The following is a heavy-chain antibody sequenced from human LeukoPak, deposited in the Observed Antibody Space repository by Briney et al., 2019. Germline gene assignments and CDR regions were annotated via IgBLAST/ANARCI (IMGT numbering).Heavy chain of an antibody. CDR2: ISGSGGST. CDR1: GFTFSSYA. Sequence: GGSLRLSCAASGFTFSSYAMSWVRQAPGKGLEWVSAISGSGGSTYYADSVKGRFTISRDNSKNTLYLQMNSLRAEDTAVYYCAKAYYYDSSGYPIKSFGPPWYYYYGMDVWGQGTTVTVSS. D-gene: IGHD3-22*01. J-gene: IGHJ6*02. V-gene: IGHV3-23*01. CDR3: AKAYYYDSSGYPIKSFGPPWYYYYGMDV.